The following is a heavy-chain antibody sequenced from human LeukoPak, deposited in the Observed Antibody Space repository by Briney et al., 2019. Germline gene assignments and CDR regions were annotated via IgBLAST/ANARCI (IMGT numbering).Heavy chain of an antibody. J-gene: IGHJ4*02. CDR3: ARGGWELQPVIDY. D-gene: IGHD1-26*01. CDR2: INPNSGGT. Sequence: ASVKVSCKASGYTFTGYYMHWVRQPPGQGLELMGWINPNSGGTNYAQKFQGSLTMTRDTSISTDYMELSRLRSGDTAVYYCARGGWELQPVIDYWGQGTLVTVSS. CDR1: GYTFTGYY. V-gene: IGHV1-2*02.